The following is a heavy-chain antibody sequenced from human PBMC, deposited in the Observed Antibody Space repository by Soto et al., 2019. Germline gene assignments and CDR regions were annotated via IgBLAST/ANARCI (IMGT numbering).Heavy chain of an antibody. Sequence: SVKVSCKASGGTFSSYAISWVRQAPGQGLEWMGGIIPIFGTANYAQKFQGRVTITADESTSTAYMELSSLRSEDTAVYYWAREGGGNSHDAFDIWGQGTMVTVSS. CDR2: IIPIFGTA. V-gene: IGHV1-69*13. D-gene: IGHD2-21*02. J-gene: IGHJ3*02. CDR1: GGTFSSYA. CDR3: AREGGGNSHDAFDI.